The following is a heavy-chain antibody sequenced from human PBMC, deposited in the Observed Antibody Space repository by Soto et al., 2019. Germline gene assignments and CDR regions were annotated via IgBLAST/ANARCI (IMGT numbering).Heavy chain of an antibody. D-gene: IGHD3-10*01. V-gene: IGHV3-23*01. J-gene: IGHJ4*02. CDR1: GFTFDDYA. Sequence: GGSLRLSCAASGFTFDDYAMHWVRQAPGKGLEWVSTISSSTYYADSVKGRFTISRDNSKNTLYLQMNSLRAEDTAVYYCAKREGRNFDYWGQGTLVTVSS. CDR2: ISSST. CDR3: AKREGRNFDY.